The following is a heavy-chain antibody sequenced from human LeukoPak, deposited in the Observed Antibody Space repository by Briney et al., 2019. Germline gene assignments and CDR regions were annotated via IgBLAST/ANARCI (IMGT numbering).Heavy chain of an antibody. D-gene: IGHD3-22*01. J-gene: IGHJ4*02. CDR3: ARNYDSSGYAVDY. CDR1: GGSFSGYY. V-gene: IGHV4-59*01. CDR2: IYYSGST. Sequence: SETLSLTCAVYGGSFSGYYWSWIRQPPGKGLEWIGYIYYSGSTNYNPSLKSRVTISVDTSKNQFSLKLSSVTAADTAVYYCARNYDSSGYAVDYWGQGTLVTVSS.